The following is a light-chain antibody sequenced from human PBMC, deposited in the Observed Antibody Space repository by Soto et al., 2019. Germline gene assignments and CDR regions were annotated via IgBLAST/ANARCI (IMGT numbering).Light chain of an antibody. J-gene: IGLJ1*01. Sequence: QSVLTQPASVSGSPGQSITISCTGTSNDVGAYNYVSWYQQHLGKAPKLMIYEVSNRPSGISNRFSASKSGNAASLTISGLQAEDEADYYCSSYTTSRTYVFGTGTKVTVL. CDR1: SNDVGAYNY. CDR3: SSYTTSRTYV. V-gene: IGLV2-14*01. CDR2: EVS.